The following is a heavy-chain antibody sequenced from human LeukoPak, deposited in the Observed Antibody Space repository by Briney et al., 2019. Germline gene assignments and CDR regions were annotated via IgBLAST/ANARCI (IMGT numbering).Heavy chain of an antibody. CDR2: ISGSGGST. D-gene: IGHD3-22*01. CDR3: AKRFDSSGQTKSFDY. Sequence: GGSLRLSCAASGFTFSSYAMSWVRQAPGKGLEWVSAISGSGGSTYYADSVKGRFTISRDNFKNTLYLQMNSLRAEDTAVYYCAKRFDSSGQTKSFDYWGQGTLVTVSS. V-gene: IGHV3-23*01. CDR1: GFTFSSYA. J-gene: IGHJ4*02.